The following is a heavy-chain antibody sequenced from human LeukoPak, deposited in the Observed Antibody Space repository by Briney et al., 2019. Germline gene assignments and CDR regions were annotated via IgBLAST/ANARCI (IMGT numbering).Heavy chain of an antibody. CDR3: AKDSQFCGGDCYYYYYYGMDV. CDR2: ISYDGSNK. D-gene: IGHD2-21*02. CDR1: GFTFSSYG. Sequence: GGSLRLSCAASGFTFSSYGMHWVRQAPGKGLEWVAVISYDGSNKYYADSVKGRFTISRDNSKNTLYLQMNSLRAEDTAVYYCAKDSQFCGGDCYYYYYYGMDVWGRGTTVTVSS. J-gene: IGHJ6*02. V-gene: IGHV3-30*18.